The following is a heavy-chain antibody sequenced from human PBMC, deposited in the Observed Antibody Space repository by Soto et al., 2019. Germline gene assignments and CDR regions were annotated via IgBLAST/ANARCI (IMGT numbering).Heavy chain of an antibody. V-gene: IGHV4-31*02. Sequence: TQSLPWTVSGGSISSLGDYRSWIRQNPGKGLEWIGYIYYSGSTYYNPSLKSRVTISVDTSKNQFSLKLSSVTAADTALYYCAKGGDWAGDCGMAFDIWGQGTMVTVSS. CDR1: GGSISSLGDY. J-gene: IGHJ3*02. D-gene: IGHD2-21*01. CDR3: AKGGDWAGDCGMAFDI. CDR2: IYYSGST.